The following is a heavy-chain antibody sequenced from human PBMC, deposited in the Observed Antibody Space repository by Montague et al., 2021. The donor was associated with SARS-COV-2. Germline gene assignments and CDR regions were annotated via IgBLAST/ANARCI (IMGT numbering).Heavy chain of an antibody. D-gene: IGHD5-18*01. V-gene: IGHV3-30*04. Sequence: SLRLSCAASGFTFSSHAMHWVRQAPGKGLEWVAVISYGGFNKYYXXSLKGRFTISRDNSKNTLSLQMNSLRTEDTAVYYCARGGGYRGAFDIWGQGTMVTVSS. CDR3: ARGGGYRGAFDI. J-gene: IGHJ3*02. CDR2: ISYGGFNK. CDR1: GFTFSSHA.